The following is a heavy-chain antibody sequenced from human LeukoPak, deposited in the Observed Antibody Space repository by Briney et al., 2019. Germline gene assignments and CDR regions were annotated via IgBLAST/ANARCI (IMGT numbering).Heavy chain of an antibody. CDR3: ATSRGAFDI. V-gene: IGHV3-30-3*01. D-gene: IGHD3-10*01. CDR2: ISYDGSNK. CDR1: GFTFSSYA. J-gene: IGHJ3*02. Sequence: GGSLRLSCAASGFTFSSYAMHWVRQAPGKGLEWVAVISYDGSNKYYADSVKGRFTISRDNSKNTLYLQMNSLRAEDTAVYYCATSRGAFDIWGQGTMVTVSS.